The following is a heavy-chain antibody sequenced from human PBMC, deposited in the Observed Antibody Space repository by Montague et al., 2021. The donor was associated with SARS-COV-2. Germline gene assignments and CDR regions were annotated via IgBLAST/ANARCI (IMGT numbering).Heavy chain of an antibody. CDR3: ERGYQFRALEWSSRQSTFDY. V-gene: IGHV4-34*01. Sequence: SETLSLTCAVYGGSFSGYYWSWIRQPPGKGREWMGEINHSGSTNYNPSLKSRGTISVDPSKNQFSLKLSSVTAADTAVYDCERGYQFRALEWSSRQSTFDYWGQGTLVTVSS. J-gene: IGHJ4*02. D-gene: IGHD3-3*01. CDR2: INHSGST. CDR1: GGSFSGYY.